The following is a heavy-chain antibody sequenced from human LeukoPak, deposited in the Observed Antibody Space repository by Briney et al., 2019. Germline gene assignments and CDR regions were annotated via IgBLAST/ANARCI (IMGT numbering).Heavy chain of an antibody. Sequence: GGSLRLSCAASGFTSSSYWMSWVRQAPGKGLEWVANIKQDGSEKYYVESVKGRFTISRDNAKNSLYLQMNSLRVEDTAVYYCASGCSSTSCSGWFDPWGQGTLVTVSS. J-gene: IGHJ5*02. CDR1: GFTSSSYW. D-gene: IGHD2-2*01. CDR2: IKQDGSEK. CDR3: ASGCSSTSCSGWFDP. V-gene: IGHV3-7*01.